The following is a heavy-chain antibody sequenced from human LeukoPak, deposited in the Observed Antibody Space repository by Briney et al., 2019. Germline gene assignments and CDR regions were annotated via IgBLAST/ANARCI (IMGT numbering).Heavy chain of an antibody. J-gene: IGHJ3*02. CDR1: GYTLTELS. CDR3: ATLRRYYDYKSDHAFDI. CDR2: FDPEDGET. D-gene: IGHD5-12*01. Sequence: ASVKVSCKVSGYTLTELSMHWVRQAPGKGLEWMGGFDPEDGETIYAQKFRGRVTMTEDTSTDTAYMELSSLRSEDTAVYYCATLRRYYDYKSDHAFDIWGQGTMVTVSS. V-gene: IGHV1-24*01.